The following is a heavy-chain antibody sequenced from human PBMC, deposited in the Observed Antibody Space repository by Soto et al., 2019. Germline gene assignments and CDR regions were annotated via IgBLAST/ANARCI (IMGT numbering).Heavy chain of an antibody. D-gene: IGHD3-10*01. J-gene: IGHJ6*02. Sequence: QVQLVQSGAEVKKPGASVKVSCKASGYTFTGYYMHWVRQAPGQGLEWMGWINPNSGGTNYAQKFQGRVTMTRDTSISTAYMELSRLRSDDTAVYYCARCYRYGFGEFSYGMDVWGQGTTVTVSS. CDR3: ARCYRYGFGEFSYGMDV. CDR1: GYTFTGYY. CDR2: INPNSGGT. V-gene: IGHV1-2*02.